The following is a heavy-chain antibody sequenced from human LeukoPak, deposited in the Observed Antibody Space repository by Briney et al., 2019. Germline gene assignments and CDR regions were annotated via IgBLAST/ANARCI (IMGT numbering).Heavy chain of an antibody. D-gene: IGHD1-26*01. CDR2: INPNSGGP. CDR3: ATYRSGATDAFDI. J-gene: IGHJ3*02. Sequence: ASVKVSCKASGYTFTDYYMHWVRQAPGQGLEWMGWINPNSGGPNYAQKFQGRVTMTEDTSTDTAYMELSSLRSEDTAVYYCATYRSGATDAFDIWGQGTMVTVSS. CDR1: GYTFTDYY. V-gene: IGHV1-2*02.